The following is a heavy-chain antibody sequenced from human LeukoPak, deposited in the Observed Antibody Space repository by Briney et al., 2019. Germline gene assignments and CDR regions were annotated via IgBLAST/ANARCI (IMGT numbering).Heavy chain of an antibody. V-gene: IGHV4-30-4*01. Sequence: PSETLSLTCAVSGGSISSGDYYWSWIRQPPGKGLEWIGYIYYSGSTYYNPSLKSRVTISVDTSKNQFSLKLSSVTAADTAVYYCARGVRGVDAFDIWGQGTMVTVSS. D-gene: IGHD3-10*01. J-gene: IGHJ3*02. CDR3: ARGVRGVDAFDI. CDR1: GGSISSGDYY. CDR2: IYYSGST.